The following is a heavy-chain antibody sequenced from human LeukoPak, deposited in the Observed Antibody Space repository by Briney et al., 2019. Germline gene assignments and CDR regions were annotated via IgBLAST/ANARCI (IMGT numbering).Heavy chain of an antibody. Sequence: GGSLRLSCAASGFTFSSYAMHWVRQAPGKGLEWVAVISYDGSNKYYADSVKGRFTISRDNSKNTLYLQMNSLRAEDTAVYYCVKPYYFSSGSLTWGQGTLVTVSS. V-gene: IGHV3-30*04. D-gene: IGHD3-10*01. CDR3: VKPYYFSSGSLT. J-gene: IGHJ5*02. CDR1: GFTFSSYA. CDR2: ISYDGSNK.